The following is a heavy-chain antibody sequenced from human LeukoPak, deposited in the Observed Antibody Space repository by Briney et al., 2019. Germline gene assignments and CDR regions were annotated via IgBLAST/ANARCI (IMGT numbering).Heavy chain of an antibody. Sequence: GESLKISCKGSGYSFTSYWIGWVRQMLGKGLEWMGIIYPGDSDTRYSPSFQGQVTISADKSISTAYLQWSSLKASDTAMYYCARQPPYSGSYYDAFDIWGQGTMVTVSS. CDR3: ARQPPYSGSYYDAFDI. V-gene: IGHV5-51*01. CDR2: IYPGDSDT. J-gene: IGHJ3*02. D-gene: IGHD1-26*01. CDR1: GYSFTSYW.